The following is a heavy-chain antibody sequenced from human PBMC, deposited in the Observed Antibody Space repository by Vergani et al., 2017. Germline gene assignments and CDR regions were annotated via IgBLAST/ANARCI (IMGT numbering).Heavy chain of an antibody. J-gene: IGHJ6*02. CDR2: IRFDGSNT. D-gene: IGHD2-2*01. CDR3: AITLWTFSRASGDHYYYSGMDV. V-gene: IGHV3-30*02. Sequence: QVQLVESGGGVVQPGGSLRLSCAASGFTFNNYGMNWVRQAPGKGLEWVAFIRFDGSNTYYADSLKGRFTISRDNSQNSLYLQMNSLRAEDTAVYYCAITLWTFSRASGDHYYYSGMDVWGQGTTVTVSS. CDR1: GFTFNNYG.